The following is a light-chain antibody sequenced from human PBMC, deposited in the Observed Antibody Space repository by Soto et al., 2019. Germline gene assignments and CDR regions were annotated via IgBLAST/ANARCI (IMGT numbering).Light chain of an antibody. J-gene: IGLJ1*01. V-gene: IGLV1-40*01. Sequence: QSVLTQPPSVSGAPGQRVTISCTGSSSNIGAGYDVHWYQQLPGTAPKLLIYHNSNRPSGVPDRFSGSKYGTSASLAITGLQVEDEADYYCQSYDSSLSGARVFGTGTKVTGL. CDR1: SSNIGAGYD. CDR3: QSYDSSLSGARV. CDR2: HNS.